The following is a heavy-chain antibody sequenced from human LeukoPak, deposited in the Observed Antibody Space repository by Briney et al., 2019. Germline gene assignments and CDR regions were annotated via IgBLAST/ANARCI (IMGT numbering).Heavy chain of an antibody. V-gene: IGHV5-51*01. CDR1: GYSFTSYW. D-gene: IGHD5-24*01. CDR3: ARKGRDGYNYFDY. Sequence: GESLKISCRGSGYSFTSYWIGWVRQMPGKGLEWMGIIYPGDSDTRYSPSFQGQVTISADKSISTAYLQWSSLKASDTAIYYCARKGRDGYNYFDYWGQGNLVTVSS. CDR2: IYPGDSDT. J-gene: IGHJ4*02.